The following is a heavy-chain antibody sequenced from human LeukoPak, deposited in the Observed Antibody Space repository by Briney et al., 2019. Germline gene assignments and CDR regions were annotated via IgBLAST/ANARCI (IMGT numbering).Heavy chain of an antibody. V-gene: IGHV3-48*03. Sequence: PGGSLRLSCAASGFSFTTYEMNWVRQAPGKGLEWISHISSSGSTIYYADSIKGRFSISRDNAKNSLFLQMNSLRAEDTAVYYCTGGGDYWGQGTLVTVSS. D-gene: IGHD1-14*01. CDR2: ISSSGSTI. CDR3: TGGGDY. J-gene: IGHJ4*02. CDR1: GFSFTTYE.